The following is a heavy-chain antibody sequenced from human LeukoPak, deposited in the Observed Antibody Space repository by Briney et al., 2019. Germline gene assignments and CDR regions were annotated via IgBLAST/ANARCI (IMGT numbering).Heavy chain of an antibody. CDR3: GRDSDYYDSSGALDY. Sequence: ASVKVSCKASGYTFISDYMHWVRQAPGEGLEWMGIINPSGGGTSYAQKFQGRLTMTRDTSTSTVYMELSSLRSEDTAVYYCGRDSDYYDSSGALDYWGQGTLVTVSS. CDR1: GYTFISDY. D-gene: IGHD3-22*01. J-gene: IGHJ4*02. CDR2: INPSGGGT. V-gene: IGHV1-46*01.